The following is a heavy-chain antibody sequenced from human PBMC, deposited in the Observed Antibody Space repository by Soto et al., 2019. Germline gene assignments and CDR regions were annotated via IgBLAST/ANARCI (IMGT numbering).Heavy chain of an antibody. Sequence: EVQLVESGGGLVQPGGSLRLSCAASGFTFSSYWMNWVRQAPGKGLEWVANIKQDGSAKYYVDSVKGRFTISRDNAKNSLXXQXXXXXRXXTXXXXXXXXXXXXIHQWGQGTLVTVSS. CDR3: XXXXXXXIHQ. J-gene: IGHJ1*01. CDR1: GFTFSSYW. CDR2: IKQDGSAK. V-gene: IGHV3-7*01.